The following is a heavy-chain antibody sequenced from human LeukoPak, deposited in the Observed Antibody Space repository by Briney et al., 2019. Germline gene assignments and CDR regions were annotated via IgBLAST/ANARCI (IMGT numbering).Heavy chain of an antibody. CDR3: ARMEGVITGTTVDAFDI. CDR2: IHTSGST. V-gene: IGHV4-4*07. J-gene: IGHJ3*02. CDR1: GGSISSYY. D-gene: IGHD1-7*01. Sequence: SETLSLTCTVSGGSISSYYWSWIRQPAGKGLEWIGRIHTSGSTNYNPSLKSRVTMSVDTSKNQFSLKLSSVTAADTAVYYCARMEGVITGTTVDAFDIWGQGTMVTVSS.